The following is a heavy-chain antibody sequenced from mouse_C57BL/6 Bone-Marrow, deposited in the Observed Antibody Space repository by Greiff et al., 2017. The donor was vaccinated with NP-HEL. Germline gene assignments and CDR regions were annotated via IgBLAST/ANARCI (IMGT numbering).Heavy chain of an antibody. V-gene: IGHV5-9-1*02. CDR1: GFTFSSYA. Sequence: EVKLVESGEGLVKPGGSLKLSCAASGFTFSSYAMSWVRQTPEKRLEWVAYISSGGDYIYYADTVKGRFTISRDNARNTLYLQMSSLKSEDTAMYYCTRVPYYYGSSYWYFDVWGTGTTVTVSS. CDR2: ISSGGDYI. J-gene: IGHJ1*03. D-gene: IGHD1-1*01. CDR3: TRVPYYYGSSYWYFDV.